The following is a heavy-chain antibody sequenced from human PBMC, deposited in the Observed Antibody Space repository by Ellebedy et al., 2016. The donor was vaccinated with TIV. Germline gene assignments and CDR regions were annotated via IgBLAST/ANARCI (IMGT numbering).Heavy chain of an antibody. CDR2: IYHSGST. J-gene: IGHJ4*02. Sequence: MPSETLSLTCAVSGGSISRGPYSWNWIRQPPGKGLEWIGYIYHSGSTYYNPSLKSRVTISVDRSKNQFSLKLSSVTAADTAVYFCARSLVELSLPFDYWGQGTLVTVSS. V-gene: IGHV4-30-2*01. CDR3: ARSLVELSLPFDY. D-gene: IGHD3-16*02. CDR1: GGSISRGPYS.